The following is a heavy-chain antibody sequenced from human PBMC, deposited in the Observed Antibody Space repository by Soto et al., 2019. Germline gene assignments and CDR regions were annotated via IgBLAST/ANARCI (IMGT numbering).Heavy chain of an antibody. D-gene: IGHD3-22*01. CDR1: GESFSNHY. V-gene: IGHV4-34*01. Sequence: SETLSFTCAVYGESFSNHYWTWIRQSPGKGLEWVGEINYSGSTRYNWSLGSRVTISVDTSKNQFSLMVTSVTAEDTAVYYCARGVVYRDVGLAYGMDVWGQGTTVTVSS. CDR2: INYSGST. J-gene: IGHJ6*02. CDR3: ARGVVYRDVGLAYGMDV.